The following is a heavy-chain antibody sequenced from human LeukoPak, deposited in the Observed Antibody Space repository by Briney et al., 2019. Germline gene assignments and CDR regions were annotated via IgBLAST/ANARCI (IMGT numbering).Heavy chain of an antibody. D-gene: IGHD6-6*01. Sequence: KPGESLKISCKGSGYSFTSYWIGWVRQMPGKGLEWMGIIYPGDSDTRYSPSFQGQVTISADKSISTAYLQWSSLKASDTAMYYCARLEYSSSPPPQYRSYYYYYYMDVWGKGTTVTVSS. CDR3: ARLEYSSSPPPQYRSYYYYYYMDV. V-gene: IGHV5-51*03. J-gene: IGHJ6*03. CDR2: IYPGDSDT. CDR1: GYSFTSYW.